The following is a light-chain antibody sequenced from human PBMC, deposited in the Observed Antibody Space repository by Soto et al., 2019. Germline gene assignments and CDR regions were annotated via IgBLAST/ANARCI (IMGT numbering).Light chain of an antibody. CDR2: AAS. CDR1: QDIANF. J-gene: IGKJ4*01. CDR3: QKCKVAPFT. V-gene: IGKV1-27*01. Sequence: ILMTPSPSSLSAFVGDRVTITCRASQDIANFLAWYQQKPGKVPKLLIYAASTLQSGVPSRFIGSGSGTDFTLTISGLQPEDVATYYCQKCKVAPFTFGGGTKVEIK.